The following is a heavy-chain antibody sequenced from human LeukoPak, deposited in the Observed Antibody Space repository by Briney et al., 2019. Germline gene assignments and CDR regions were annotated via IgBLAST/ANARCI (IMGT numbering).Heavy chain of an antibody. D-gene: IGHD6-13*01. CDR3: ARGLPGIAAAGIDY. CDR1: GGSFSGYY. Sequence: SETLSLTCAVYGGSFSGYYWSWIRQPPGKGLEWIGEIKHSGSTNYNPSLTSRVTISVDTSKNQFSLKLSSVTAADTAVYYCARGLPGIAAAGIDYWGQGTLVTVSS. CDR2: IKHSGST. V-gene: IGHV4-34*01. J-gene: IGHJ4*02.